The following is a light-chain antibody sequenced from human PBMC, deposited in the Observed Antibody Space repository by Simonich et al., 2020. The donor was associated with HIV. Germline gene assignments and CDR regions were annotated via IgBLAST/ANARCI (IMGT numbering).Light chain of an antibody. Sequence: QSALTQPASVSGSPGQSITISCTETSSDVGKYNLVSCYQHHPGKAPKLMIYEGTKRPSGVSNRFSGSMSGNTASLTISGLQAEDEADYYCCSYAGSSSFWVFGGGTKLTVL. J-gene: IGLJ3*02. CDR1: SSDVGKYNL. CDR3: CSYAGSSSFWV. V-gene: IGLV2-23*01. CDR2: EGT.